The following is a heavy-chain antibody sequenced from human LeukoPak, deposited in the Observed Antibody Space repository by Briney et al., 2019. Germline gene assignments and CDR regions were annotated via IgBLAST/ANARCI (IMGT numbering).Heavy chain of an antibody. CDR1: GGSISSYY. J-gene: IGHJ4*02. CDR3: ARAKKKDMVRGREDY. D-gene: IGHD3-10*01. CDR2: INHSGST. V-gene: IGHV4-34*01. Sequence: ETLSLTCTVSGGSISSYYWSWIRQPPGKGLEWIGEINHSGSTNYNPSLKSRVTISVDTSKNQFSLKLSSVTAADTAVYYCARAKKKDMVRGREDYWGQGTLVTASS.